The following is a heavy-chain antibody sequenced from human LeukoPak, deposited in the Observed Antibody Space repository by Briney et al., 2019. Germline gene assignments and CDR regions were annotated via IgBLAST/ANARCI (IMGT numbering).Heavy chain of an antibody. D-gene: IGHD3-10*01. J-gene: IGHJ3*02. V-gene: IGHV3-7*01. CDR1: GFTFTKYW. CDR3: ARGANTMVRGLNAFDI. CDR2: VKQDGSDK. Sequence: GSLRLSCAASGFTFTKYWMTWVRQAPGKGVEGVGNVKQDGSDKNYMDSVKGRFTISRDNTKNSVYLQMSGLRAEDTAVYYCARGANTMVRGLNAFDIWGQGTMVTVSS.